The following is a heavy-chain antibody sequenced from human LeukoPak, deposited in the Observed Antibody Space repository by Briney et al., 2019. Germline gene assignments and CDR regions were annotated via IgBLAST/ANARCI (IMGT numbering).Heavy chain of an antibody. V-gene: IGHV4-59*01. J-gene: IGHJ6*02. D-gene: IGHD2-2*01. CDR1: GDSISTYY. Sequence: PSETLSLTCTVSGDSISTYYWSWIRQPPGKGLEWIAYIYYSGSTNYNPSLKSRVTISVDTSKNQFSLKLSSVTAADTAVYYCARMAGSTNYAMDVWGQGTTVTVSS. CDR2: IYYSGST. CDR3: ARMAGSTNYAMDV.